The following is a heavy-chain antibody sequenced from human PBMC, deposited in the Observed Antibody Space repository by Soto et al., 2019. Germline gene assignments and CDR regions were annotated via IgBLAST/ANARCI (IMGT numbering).Heavy chain of an antibody. Sequence: LSLTCTVSGGSISSYYWSWIRQPPGKGLEWIGYIYYSGSTNYNPSLKSRVTISVDTSKNQFSLKLSSVTAADTAVYYCARHDDSGYDPSSSWAFDYWGQGTLVTVSS. V-gene: IGHV4-59*08. J-gene: IGHJ4*02. D-gene: IGHD5-12*01. CDR2: IYYSGST. CDR1: GGSISSYY. CDR3: ARHDDSGYDPSSSWAFDY.